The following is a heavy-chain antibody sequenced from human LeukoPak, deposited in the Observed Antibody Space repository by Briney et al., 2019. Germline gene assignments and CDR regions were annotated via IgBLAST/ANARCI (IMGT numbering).Heavy chain of an antibody. J-gene: IGHJ4*02. Sequence: SETLSLTCTVSGGSISSSSYYWGWIRRPPGKGLEWIGSIYYSGSTYCNPSLKSRVTISVDTSKNQFSLKLSSVTAADTAVYYCALYGGYSYGYGHFDYWGQGTLVTVSS. CDR3: ALYGGYSYGYGHFDY. V-gene: IGHV4-39*07. D-gene: IGHD5-18*01. CDR2: IYYSGST. CDR1: GGSISSSSYY.